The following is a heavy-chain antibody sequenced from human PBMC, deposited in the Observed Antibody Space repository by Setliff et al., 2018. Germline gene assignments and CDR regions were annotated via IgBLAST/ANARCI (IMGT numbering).Heavy chain of an antibody. D-gene: IGHD6-13*01. CDR3: ALEEYTSRWTKRFDP. CDR1: GYRFIVYY. J-gene: IGHJ5*02. Sequence: ASVKVSCKGSGYRFIVYYIHWVRQTPGKGLEWMGRVDPKDGQAIYAKKFQGRLTITADTSIDTAYMELSSLTSEDTAVYYCALEEYTSRWTKRFDPWGQGTLVTVSS. CDR2: VDPKDGQA. V-gene: IGHV1-69-2*01.